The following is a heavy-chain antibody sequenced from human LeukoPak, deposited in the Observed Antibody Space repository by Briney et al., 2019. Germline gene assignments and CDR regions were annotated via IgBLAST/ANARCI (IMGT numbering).Heavy chain of an antibody. V-gene: IGHV4-34*01. Sequence: SETLSLTCAVYGGSFSRYYWSWIRQSPGKGLEWIAEIDHRGDTNYNPSVRSRVTISVDTSKNQFSLKVKSLSAADTAVYYCARGATISEAGYFDFWGQGTLVTVSS. J-gene: IGHJ4*03. CDR1: GGSFSRYY. CDR2: IDHRGDT. CDR3: ARGATISEAGYFDF. D-gene: IGHD5-24*01.